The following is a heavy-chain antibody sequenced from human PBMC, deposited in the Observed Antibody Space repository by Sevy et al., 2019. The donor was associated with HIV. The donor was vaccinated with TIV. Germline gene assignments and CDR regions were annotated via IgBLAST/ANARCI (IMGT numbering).Heavy chain of an antibody. Sequence: RGSLRLSCAASGFTFSSYAMSWFRQAPGKGLEWVSTIRDSGESTYNADSVKGRFIISRDNSKSSVYLQMNNLRPEDTAVYYCAREGCTKPHDYWGQGTLVTVSS. CDR2: IRDSGEST. J-gene: IGHJ4*02. CDR3: AREGCTKPHDY. D-gene: IGHD2-8*01. CDR1: GFTFSSYA. V-gene: IGHV3-23*01.